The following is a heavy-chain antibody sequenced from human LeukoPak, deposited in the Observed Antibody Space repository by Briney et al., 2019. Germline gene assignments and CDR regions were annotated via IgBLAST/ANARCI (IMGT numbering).Heavy chain of an antibody. D-gene: IGHD1-26*01. Sequence: GGSLRLSCAASGFTFSSYEMNWVRQAPGKGLEWVSDISSSGSTIYYADSVKGRFTISRDNAKNSLYLQMNSLRAEDTAVYYCAREAIVGATLIPRRYFDYWGQGTLVTVSS. CDR3: AREAIVGATLIPRRYFDY. CDR1: GFTFSSYE. J-gene: IGHJ4*02. V-gene: IGHV3-48*03. CDR2: ISSSGSTI.